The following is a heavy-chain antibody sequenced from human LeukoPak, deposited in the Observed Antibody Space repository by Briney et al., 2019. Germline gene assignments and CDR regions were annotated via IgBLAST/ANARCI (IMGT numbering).Heavy chain of an antibody. CDR3: AKGKEQWDYDSSLDY. CDR1: GGTFSSYA. Sequence: SVKVSCEASGGTFSSYAISWVRQAPGQGLEWMGGIIPIFGTANYAQKFQGRVTITADESTSTAYMELSSLRSEDTAVYYCAKGKEQWDYDSSLDYWGQGTLVTVSS. CDR2: IIPIFGTA. D-gene: IGHD3-22*01. V-gene: IGHV1-69*13. J-gene: IGHJ4*02.